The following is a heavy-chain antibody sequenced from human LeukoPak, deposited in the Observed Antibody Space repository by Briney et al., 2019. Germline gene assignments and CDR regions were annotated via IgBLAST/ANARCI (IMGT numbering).Heavy chain of an antibody. Sequence: ASVKVSCKASGYTFTGYYMHWVRQAPGQGLEWMGWINPKSGGTNYAQKFQGRVTMTRDTSISTAYMELSRLRSDDTAVYYCARILHTEYYYDSSGYQEWDYWGQGTLVTVSS. CDR1: GYTFTGYY. D-gene: IGHD3-22*01. J-gene: IGHJ4*02. CDR2: INPKSGGT. V-gene: IGHV1-2*02. CDR3: ARILHTEYYYDSSGYQEWDY.